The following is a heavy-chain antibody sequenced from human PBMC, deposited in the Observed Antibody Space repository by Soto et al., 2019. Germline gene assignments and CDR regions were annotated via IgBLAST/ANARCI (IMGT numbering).Heavy chain of an antibody. D-gene: IGHD1-7*01. V-gene: IGHV6-1*01. Sequence: NPSQTLSLTCAISGDSVSSNNAAWNWIRQSPSRGLEWLGRTYYRSRWYNDYAVSVKSRITVNPDTSKNQFSLQLTSVTPENTAVYYCAGTTSHYWYYMDVWGKGTTVTVSS. CDR3: AGTTSHYWYYMDV. CDR1: GDSVSSNNAA. J-gene: IGHJ6*03. CDR2: TYYRSRWYN.